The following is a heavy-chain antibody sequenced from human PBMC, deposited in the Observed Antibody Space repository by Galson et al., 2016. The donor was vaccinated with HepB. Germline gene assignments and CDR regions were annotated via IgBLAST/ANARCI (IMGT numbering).Heavy chain of an antibody. J-gene: IGHJ5*02. V-gene: IGHV4-59*01. CDR2: TTNSGST. CDR3: ARGRWFDP. CDR1: GGFISPDY. Sequence: TLSLTCTVSGGFISPDYWSWFRQPPGKGLEWIGYTTNSGSTNYNPSLKSRVTISVDTSKNQSSLKLSSVTAADTAVYYCARGRWFDPWGQGIRVTVSS.